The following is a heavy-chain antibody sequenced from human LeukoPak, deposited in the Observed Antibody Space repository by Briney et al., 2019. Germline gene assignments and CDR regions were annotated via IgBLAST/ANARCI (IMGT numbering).Heavy chain of an antibody. V-gene: IGHV4-30-4*08. CDR2: IYYSGSA. CDR1: GGSISSGDYY. CDR3: ARFFILVTTIDY. D-gene: IGHD4-11*01. Sequence: SQTLSLTCTVSGGSISSGDYYWSWIRQPPGKGLEWTGYIYYSGSAYYNPSLKSRVTISVDTSKNQFSLKLSSVTAADTAVYYCARFFILVTTIDYWGQGTLVTVSS. J-gene: IGHJ4*02.